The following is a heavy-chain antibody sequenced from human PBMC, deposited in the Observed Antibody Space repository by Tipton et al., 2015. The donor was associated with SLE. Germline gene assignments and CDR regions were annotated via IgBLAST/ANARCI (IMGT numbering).Heavy chain of an antibody. J-gene: IGHJ6*02. CDR1: GDSLSGQY. CDR3: ARQRLRLLSPLDA. CDR2: VFRGGST. V-gene: IGHV4-34*12. Sequence: TLSLTCSVYGDSLSGQYWSWIRQPPGKGLEWIGEVFRGGSTNYSPSLESRVTITVDMSKTHFSLELTSVTAADTAVYYCARQRLRLLSPLDAWGQGTTVTVSS. D-gene: IGHD3-10*01.